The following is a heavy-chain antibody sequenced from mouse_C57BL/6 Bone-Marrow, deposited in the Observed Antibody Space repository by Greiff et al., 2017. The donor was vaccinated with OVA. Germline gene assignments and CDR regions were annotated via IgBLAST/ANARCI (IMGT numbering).Heavy chain of an antibody. CDR1: GYTFTSYW. D-gene: IGHD1-1*01. CDR3: AREVGFDEDAMDY. J-gene: IGHJ4*01. CDR2: IDPSDSYT. V-gene: IGHV1-69*01. Sequence: QVQLQQPGAELVMPGASVKLSCKASGYTFTSYWMHWVKQRPGQGLEWIGEIDPSDSYTNYNQKFKGKSTLTVDKSSSTAYMQLSSLTSEDSAVYYCAREVGFDEDAMDYWGQGTSVTVSS.